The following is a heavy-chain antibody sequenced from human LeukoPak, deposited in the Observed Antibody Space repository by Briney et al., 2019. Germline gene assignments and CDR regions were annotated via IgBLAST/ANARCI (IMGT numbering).Heavy chain of an antibody. D-gene: IGHD2-21*02. CDR3: ARAPYCGGDCYYYYGMDV. Sequence: PGGSLRLSCTASGFTFSSYEMNWVRQAPGKGLEWVSYISSSGSTIYYADSVKGRFTISRDNAKNSLYLQMNSLRAEDTAVYYCARAPYCGGDCYYYYGMDVWGQGTTVTVSS. V-gene: IGHV3-48*03. CDR2: ISSSGSTI. CDR1: GFTFSSYE. J-gene: IGHJ6*02.